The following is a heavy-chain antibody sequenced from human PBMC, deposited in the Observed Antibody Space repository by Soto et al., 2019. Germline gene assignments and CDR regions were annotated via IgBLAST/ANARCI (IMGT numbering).Heavy chain of an antibody. CDR3: AREQRSGGYYIEV. J-gene: IGHJ6*03. CDR2: ISSSSSYI. Sequence: EVQLVESGGGLVKPGGSLRLSCAASGFTFSSYSMNWVRQAPGKGLEWVSSISSSSSYIYYADSVKGRCTISRDNAKKSLYLQMNSLRAEDTAVYYCAREQRSGGYYIEVWGKGTTVTVSS. D-gene: IGHD1-1*01. CDR1: GFTFSSYS. V-gene: IGHV3-21*01.